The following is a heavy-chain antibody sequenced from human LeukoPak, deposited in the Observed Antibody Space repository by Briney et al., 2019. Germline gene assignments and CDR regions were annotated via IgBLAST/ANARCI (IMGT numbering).Heavy chain of an antibody. J-gene: IGHJ4*02. Sequence: GDSLRLSCAASGFTFSSYAMTWVRQAPGKGLEWVSTISGRSDSTYYADSVKGRFTISRDNSKSAVYLQMNSLRAEDTAVYYCAKDQSDCSGGSCYSGYWGQGTLVTVSS. CDR1: GFTFSSYA. CDR3: AKDQSDCSGGSCYSGY. D-gene: IGHD2-15*01. V-gene: IGHV3-23*01. CDR2: ISGRSDST.